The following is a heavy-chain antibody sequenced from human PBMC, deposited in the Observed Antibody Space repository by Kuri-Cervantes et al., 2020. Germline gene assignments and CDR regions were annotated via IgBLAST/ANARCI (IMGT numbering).Heavy chain of an antibody. J-gene: IGHJ4*02. CDR3: ATGDGVLGFLGY. CDR1: GFTFSSYG. Sequence: GESLKISCAASGFTFSSYGMHWVRQAPGKGLEWVAVISYDGSNKYYADSVKGRFTISRDNPKNTLYLQMNSLRAEDTAVYYCATGDGVLGFLGYWGQGTLVTVSS. V-gene: IGHV3-30*03. D-gene: IGHD3-3*01. CDR2: ISYDGSNK.